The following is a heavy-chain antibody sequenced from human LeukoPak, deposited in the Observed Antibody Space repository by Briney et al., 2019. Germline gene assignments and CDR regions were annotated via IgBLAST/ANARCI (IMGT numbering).Heavy chain of an antibody. CDR3: ARPRCSGGSCTTPNWFDP. CDR2: ICPGDSDT. CDR1: GYSFTSYW. J-gene: IGHJ5*02. V-gene: IGHV5-51*01. D-gene: IGHD2-15*01. Sequence: GESLKISCKGSGYSFTSYWIGWVRQMPGKGLEWMGIICPGDSDTRYSPSFQGQVTISADKSISTAYLQWSSLKASDTAMYYCARPRCSGGSCTTPNWFDPWGQGTLVTVSS.